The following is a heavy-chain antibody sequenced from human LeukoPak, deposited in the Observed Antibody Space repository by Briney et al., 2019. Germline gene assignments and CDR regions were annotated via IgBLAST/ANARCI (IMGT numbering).Heavy chain of an antibody. CDR2: ISGSGGST. CDR1: GFTFSSYA. CDR3: AKVGREYQLLSGGYYYGMDV. D-gene: IGHD2-2*01. V-gene: IGHV3-23*01. Sequence: PGGSLRLSCAASGFTFSSYAMSWVRQAPGKGLEWVSAISGSGGSTYYADSVKGRFTISRDNSKDTLYLQMNSLRAEDTAVYYCAKVGREYQLLSGGYYYGMDVWDQGTTVTVSS. J-gene: IGHJ6*02.